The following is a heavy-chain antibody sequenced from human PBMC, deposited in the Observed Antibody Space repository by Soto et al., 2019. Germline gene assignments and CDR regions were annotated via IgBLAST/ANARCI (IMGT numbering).Heavy chain of an antibody. Sequence: SETLSLTCAVYGGSFSGYYWSWIRQPPGKGLEWIGEINHSGSTDYNPSLKSRVTISVDTSKNQFSLKLSSVTAADTAVYYCARYRREAVAGYTLDNWGQGILVTVSS. CDR1: GGSFSGYY. D-gene: IGHD6-13*01. CDR3: ARYRREAVAGYTLDN. CDR2: INHSGST. J-gene: IGHJ4*02. V-gene: IGHV4-34*01.